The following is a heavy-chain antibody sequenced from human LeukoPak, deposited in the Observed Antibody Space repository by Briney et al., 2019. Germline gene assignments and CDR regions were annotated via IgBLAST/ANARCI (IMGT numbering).Heavy chain of an antibody. Sequence: SETLSLTCTVSGNSISSFFWSWIRQPPGKGLEWIGSMHYSGNSKYNPSLRSRVSLSIDTSKQQFSLRLSSVTAADTAVYYCARDLELERNRWNYFEPWGQGALVTVSS. CDR1: GNSISSFF. CDR3: ARDLELERNRWNYFEP. V-gene: IGHV4-59*01. D-gene: IGHD1-1*01. J-gene: IGHJ4*02. CDR2: MHYSGNS.